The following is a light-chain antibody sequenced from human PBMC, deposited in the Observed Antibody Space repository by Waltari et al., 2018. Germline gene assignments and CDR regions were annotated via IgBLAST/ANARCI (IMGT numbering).Light chain of an antibody. J-gene: IGKJ1*01. CDR3: KQSYTSPRT. CDR2: DAS. V-gene: IGKV1-39*01. Sequence: IQLTQSPSSLSASVGVRVPITCRTSQIINNYLNWFQQKPGKAAELLIFDASSVQGGVPSRFSGSASCTYFTLTISSLQPEDFATYYCKQSYTSPRTFGQGTKV. CDR1: QIINNY.